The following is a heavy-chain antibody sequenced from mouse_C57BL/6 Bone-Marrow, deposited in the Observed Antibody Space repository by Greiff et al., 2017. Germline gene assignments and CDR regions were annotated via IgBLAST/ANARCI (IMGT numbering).Heavy chain of an antibody. V-gene: IGHV5-4*03. CDR1: GFTFSSYA. J-gene: IGHJ1*03. Sequence: EVKLMESGGGLVKPGGSLKLSCAASGFTFSSYAMSWVRQTPEKRLEWVATISDGGSYTYYPDNVKGRFTISRDNAKNNLYLQMSHLKSEDTAMXYCARGYGNYWYFDVWGTGTTVTVSS. D-gene: IGHD2-1*01. CDR2: ISDGGSYT. CDR3: ARGYGNYWYFDV.